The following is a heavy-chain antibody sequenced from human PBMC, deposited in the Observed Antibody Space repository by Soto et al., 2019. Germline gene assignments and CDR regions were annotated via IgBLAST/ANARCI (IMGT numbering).Heavy chain of an antibody. Sequence: EVQLLESGGGLVQPGGSLRLSCAASGFTFSSYAMSWVRQAPGKGLEWVSVVSGSGGSTYYADSVKGRFTISRDNSKNTLYQQMNSLRAEDTAVYYCAKDRGVTTVTTIDYWGQGTLVTVSS. D-gene: IGHD4-17*01. CDR1: GFTFSSYA. J-gene: IGHJ4*02. CDR3: AKDRGVTTVTTIDY. V-gene: IGHV3-23*01. CDR2: VSGSGGST.